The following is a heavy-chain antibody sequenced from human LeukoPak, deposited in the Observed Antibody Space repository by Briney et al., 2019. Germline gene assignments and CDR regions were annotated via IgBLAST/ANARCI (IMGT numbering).Heavy chain of an antibody. V-gene: IGHV4-59*01. CDR2: IYYSGST. D-gene: IGHD1-26*01. Sequence: SETLSLTCTVSGGSISNYYWSWIRQPPGKGLEWIGYIYYSGSTNYNPSLKSRVTISVDTSKDQFSLKLSSVTAADTAVYYCARVGGTNYYYYGMDVWGQGTTVTVSS. J-gene: IGHJ6*02. CDR1: GGSISNYY. CDR3: ARVGGTNYYYYGMDV.